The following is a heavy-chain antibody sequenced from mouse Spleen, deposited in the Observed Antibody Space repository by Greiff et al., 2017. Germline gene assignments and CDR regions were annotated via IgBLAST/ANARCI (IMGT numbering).Heavy chain of an antibody. CDR3: ARKEVYYYGSSY. J-gene: IGHJ2*01. V-gene: IGHV1-4*01. CDR1: GYTFTSYT. Sequence: VQLKESGAELARPGASVKMSCKASGYTFTSYTMHWVKQRPGQGLEWIGYINPSSGYTKYNQKFKDKATLTADKSSSTAYMQLSSLTSEDSAVYYCARKEVYYYGSSYWGQGTTLTVSS. CDR2: INPSSGYT. D-gene: IGHD1-1*01.